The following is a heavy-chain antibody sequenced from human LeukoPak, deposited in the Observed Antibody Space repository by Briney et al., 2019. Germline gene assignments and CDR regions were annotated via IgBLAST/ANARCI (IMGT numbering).Heavy chain of an antibody. CDR1: GGSISSYY. D-gene: IGHD1-1*01. CDR2: IYYSGST. Sequence: SETLSLTCTVSGGSISSYYWSWIRQSPGKGLEWIGYIYYSGSTNRNPSLKSRVTISVDTSKNQFSLKLSSVTAADTAVYYCARGLAPRPDAFDIWGQGTMVTVSS. CDR3: ARGLAPRPDAFDI. J-gene: IGHJ3*02. V-gene: IGHV4-59*01.